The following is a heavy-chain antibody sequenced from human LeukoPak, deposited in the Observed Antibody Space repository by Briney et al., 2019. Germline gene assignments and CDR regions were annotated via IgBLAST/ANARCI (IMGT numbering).Heavy chain of an antibody. CDR2: IHYSGST. CDR1: GDSISGYY. Sequence: PSETLFLTCTVSGDSISGYYWSWIRQPPGKGLEWIGYIHYSGSTNYNPSLKSRVTISVDTSKNQFSLKMTSVTAADTAVYYCARVKTKSAYEPLDPSGQGTLVTVSS. D-gene: IGHD3-22*01. CDR3: ARVKTKSAYEPLDP. J-gene: IGHJ5*02. V-gene: IGHV4-59*01.